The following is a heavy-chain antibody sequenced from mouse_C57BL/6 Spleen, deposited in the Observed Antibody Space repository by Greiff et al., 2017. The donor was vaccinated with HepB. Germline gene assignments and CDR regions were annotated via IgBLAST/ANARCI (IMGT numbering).Heavy chain of an antibody. Sequence: EVNLVESGGGLVKPGGSLKLSCAASGFTFSSYAMSWVRQTPEKRLEWVATISDGGSYTYYPDNVKGRFTISRDNAKNNLYLQMSHLKSEDTAMYYCARETGDYWGQGTTLTVSS. D-gene: IGHD3-2*01. CDR1: GFTFSSYA. CDR3: ARETGDY. CDR2: ISDGGSYT. J-gene: IGHJ2*01. V-gene: IGHV5-4*01.